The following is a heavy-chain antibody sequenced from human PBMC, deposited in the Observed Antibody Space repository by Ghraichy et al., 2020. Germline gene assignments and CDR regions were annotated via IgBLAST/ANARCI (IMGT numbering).Heavy chain of an antibody. D-gene: IGHD6-13*01. V-gene: IGHV3-23*01. Sequence: GESLNISCAASGFTFSSYAMSWVRQTPGKGLEWVSGISDSVGVTYYADSVKGRFTISRDNSKNTLYLQMNSLRAEDTAVYYCQRGRAAAGTYFDYWGQGTL. J-gene: IGHJ4*02. CDR1: GFTFSSYA. CDR3: QRGRAAAGTYFDY. CDR2: ISDSVGVT.